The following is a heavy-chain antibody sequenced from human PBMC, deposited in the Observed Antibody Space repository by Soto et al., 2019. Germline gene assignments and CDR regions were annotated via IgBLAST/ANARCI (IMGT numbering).Heavy chain of an antibody. CDR1: GYSISSYY. Sequence: PSETLSLTCTVSGYSISSYYWSWFRQPPGKGLEWIGEIYHSGSTNYNPSLKSRVTISVDKSKNQFSLKLSSVTAADTAVYYCARDHGYSYGPYNWFDPWGQGTLVTVSS. V-gene: IGHV4-59*12. CDR3: ARDHGYSYGPYNWFDP. CDR2: IYHSGST. D-gene: IGHD5-18*01. J-gene: IGHJ5*02.